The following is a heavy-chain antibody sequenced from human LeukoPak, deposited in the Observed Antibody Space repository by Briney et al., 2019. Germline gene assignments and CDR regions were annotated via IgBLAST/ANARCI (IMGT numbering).Heavy chain of an antibody. Sequence: GASVKVSCKASGGTFSSYAISWVRQAPGQGLEWMGGIIPIFGTANYAQKFQGRVTITTDESTSTAYMELSSLRSDDTAVYYCARSPRCMELLGYWGQGTLVTVSS. CDR3: ARSPRCMELLGY. CDR1: GGTFSSYA. D-gene: IGHD1-26*01. V-gene: IGHV1-69*05. J-gene: IGHJ4*02. CDR2: IIPIFGTA.